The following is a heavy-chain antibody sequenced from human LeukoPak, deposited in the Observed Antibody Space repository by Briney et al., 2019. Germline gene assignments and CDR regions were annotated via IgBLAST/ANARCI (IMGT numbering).Heavy chain of an antibody. CDR1: GYTFTGYY. D-gene: IGHD3-9*01. J-gene: IGHJ4*02. V-gene: IGHV1-2*02. CDR2: INPNSGGT. Sequence: ASVKVSCKASGYTFTGYYMHWVRQAPGQGLEWMGWINPNSGGTNYAQKFQGRVTMTRDTSISTAYMELSRLRSDDTAVYYCARDPHRGRDYDILTGYFQGDSWGQGTLVTVSS. CDR3: ARDPHRGRDYDILTGYFQGDS.